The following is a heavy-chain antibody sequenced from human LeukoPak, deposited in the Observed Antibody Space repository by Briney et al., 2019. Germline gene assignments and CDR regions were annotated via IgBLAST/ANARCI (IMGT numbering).Heavy chain of an antibody. CDR3: AKGTRAAAGTDFDY. CDR2: ISGSGGST. D-gene: IGHD6-13*01. Sequence: GASLRLSCAASGSTFSSYAMSWVRQAPGKGLEWVSAISGSGGSTYYADSVKGRFTISRDNSKNTLSLQMNSLRAEDTAVYYCAKGTRAAAGTDFDYWGQGTLVTVSS. CDR1: GSTFSSYA. V-gene: IGHV3-23*01. J-gene: IGHJ4*02.